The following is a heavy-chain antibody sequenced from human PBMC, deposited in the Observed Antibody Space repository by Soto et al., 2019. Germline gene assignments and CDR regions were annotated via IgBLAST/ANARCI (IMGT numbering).Heavy chain of an antibody. J-gene: IGHJ6*02. CDR1: GFTFSSYE. D-gene: IGHD5-12*01. CDR3: ARYGIGDGYNLWIDYYYYGMDV. Sequence: PGGSLRLSCAASGFTFSSYEMNWVRQAPGKGLEWVSYISSSGSTIYYADSVKGRFTISRDNAKNSLYLQMNSLRAEDTAVYYCARYGIGDGYNLWIDYYYYGMDVWGQGTTVTVSS. V-gene: IGHV3-48*03. CDR2: ISSSGSTI.